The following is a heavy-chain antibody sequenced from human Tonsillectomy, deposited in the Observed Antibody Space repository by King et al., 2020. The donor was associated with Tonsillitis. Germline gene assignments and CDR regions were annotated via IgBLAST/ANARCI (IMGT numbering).Heavy chain of an antibody. D-gene: IGHD2-15*01. CDR3: ARHGPPYCSGGSCYSHFDY. V-gene: IGHV1-46*01. CDR2: INPSGGRT. Sequence: QLVQSGAEVKKPGASVKVSCKASGYTFTSYYMHWVRQAPGQGLEWMGIINPSGGRTSYAQKFQGRVTMTRDTSTSPVNMDLRSLSSEDTAVYYCARHGPPYCSGGSCYSHFDYWGLGTLVTVSS. CDR1: GYTFTSYY. J-gene: IGHJ4*02.